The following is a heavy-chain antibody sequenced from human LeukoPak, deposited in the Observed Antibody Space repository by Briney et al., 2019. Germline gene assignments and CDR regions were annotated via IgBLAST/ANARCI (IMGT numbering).Heavy chain of an antibody. D-gene: IGHD4-11*01. CDR2: ISGSGGST. CDR1: GFTFSSYA. CDR3: AKDLTTGLTYYYYGMDV. J-gene: IGHJ6*02. Sequence: GGSLRLSCAASGFTFSSYAMSWVRQAPGKGLEWVSAISGSGGSTYYADSVKGRFTISRDNSKNTLYLQMSSLRAEDTAVYYCAKDLTTGLTYYYYGMDVWGQGTTVTVSS. V-gene: IGHV3-23*01.